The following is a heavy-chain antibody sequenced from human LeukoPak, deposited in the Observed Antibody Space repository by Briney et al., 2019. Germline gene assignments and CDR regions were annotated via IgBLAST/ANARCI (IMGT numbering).Heavy chain of an antibody. CDR2: IWYDGSNK. Sequence: GRSLRLSCAASGFTFSSYGMHWVRQAPGKGLEWVAVIWYDGSNKYYADSVKGRFTISRDNSKNTLYLQMNSLRAEDTAVYYCARGPLYYFDYWGREPWSPSPQ. CDR1: GFTFSSYG. V-gene: IGHV3-33*01. D-gene: IGHD2-15*01. J-gene: IGHJ4*02. CDR3: ARGPLYYFDY.